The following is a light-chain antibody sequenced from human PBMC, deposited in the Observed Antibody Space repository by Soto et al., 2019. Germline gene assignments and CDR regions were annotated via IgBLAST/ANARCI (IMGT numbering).Light chain of an antibody. V-gene: IGLV3-21*02. CDR2: DDS. CDR3: QVWDSGPDHVV. J-gene: IGLJ2*01. Sequence: SYELTQPPSMSVAPGQTATITCGGNNIGSKSVQWYQQKSGQAPVLVVYDDSDRPSGIPERFSGSNSGNTATLTISRVEAEDEADYSCQVWDSGPDHVVFGGGTEVTVL. CDR1: NIGSKS.